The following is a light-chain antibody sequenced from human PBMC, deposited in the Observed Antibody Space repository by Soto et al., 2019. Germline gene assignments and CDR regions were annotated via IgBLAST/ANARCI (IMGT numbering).Light chain of an antibody. CDR3: QSCDSGLRGNVV. V-gene: IGLV1-40*01. CDR1: SSNIGAGYD. Sequence: QSVLTQPPSVSGAPGQRVTISCTGSSSNIGAGYDVHWYQQLPGTAPKLLIYGNSNRPSGVPDRFSGSKSGTSASLAITGLQAEDEADYYCQSCDSGLRGNVVFGGGTKVPVL. J-gene: IGLJ2*01. CDR2: GNS.